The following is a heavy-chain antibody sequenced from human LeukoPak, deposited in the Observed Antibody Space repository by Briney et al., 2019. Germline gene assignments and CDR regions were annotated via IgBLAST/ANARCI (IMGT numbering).Heavy chain of an antibody. J-gene: IGHJ4*02. V-gene: IGHV3-21*01. D-gene: IGHD6-13*01. CDR2: ISSSSTYI. CDR1: GFTFSNYA. CDR3: ASQYTSSRIFDD. Sequence: GGSLRLSCAASGFTFSNYAMSWVRQAPGKGLEWVSSISSSSTYIYYADSVKGRFTVSRDNAKNSLYLQMNSLRAEDTAVYFCASQYTSSRIFDDWGQGTLVTVSS.